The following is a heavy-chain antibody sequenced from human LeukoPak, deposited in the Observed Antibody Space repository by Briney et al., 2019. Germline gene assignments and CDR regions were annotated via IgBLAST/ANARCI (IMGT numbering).Heavy chain of an antibody. CDR2: ISYDGSNK. Sequence: PGGSLRLSCAASGFTFSSYAMHWVRQAPGKGLEWVAVISYDGSNKYYADSVKGRFTISRDNSKNTLYLQMNSLRAEDTAVYFCFITRPRQYDILTGYPSGMVDYWGQGTLVTVSS. CDR1: GFTFSSYA. CDR3: FITRPRQYDILTGYPSGMVDY. J-gene: IGHJ4*02. V-gene: IGHV3-30-3*01. D-gene: IGHD3-9*01.